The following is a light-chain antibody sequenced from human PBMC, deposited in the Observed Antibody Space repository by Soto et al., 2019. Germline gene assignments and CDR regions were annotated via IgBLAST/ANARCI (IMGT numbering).Light chain of an antibody. V-gene: IGKV1-33*01. CDR1: QDISNY. CDR2: DAS. CDR3: QQYDNLPYT. Sequence: DIQMTQSPSSLSASVLDRVTITCQASQDISNYLHWYQQKTGQAPKLLIYDASNLETGVPSRFSGSGYGTDFTFTISSLQPEDIATYYCQQYDNLPYTFGQGTKLEI. J-gene: IGKJ2*01.